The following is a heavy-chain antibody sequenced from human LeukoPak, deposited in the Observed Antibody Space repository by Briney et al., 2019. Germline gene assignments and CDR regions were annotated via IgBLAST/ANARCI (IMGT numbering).Heavy chain of an antibody. CDR3: AREREKTYDFWSGYRKKPYYYYYMDV. V-gene: IGHV4-4*07. Sequence: PSETLSLTCTVSGGSISSYYWSWIRQPAGKGLEWIGRIYTSGSTNYNPSLKSRVTMSVDTSKNQFSLKLSSATAADTAVYYCAREREKTYDFWSGYRKKPYYYYYMDVWGKGTTVTVSS. CDR1: GGSISSYY. D-gene: IGHD3-3*01. CDR2: IYTSGST. J-gene: IGHJ6*03.